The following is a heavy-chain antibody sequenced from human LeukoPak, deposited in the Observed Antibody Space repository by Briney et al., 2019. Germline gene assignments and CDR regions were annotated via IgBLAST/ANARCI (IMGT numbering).Heavy chain of an antibody. D-gene: IGHD3-22*01. CDR1: GGSISSYY. J-gene: IGHJ4*02. Sequence: KPSETLSLTCTVSGGSISSYYWSWIRQPPGKGLEWIGYIYYSGSTNYNPSLKSRVTISVDTSKNQFSLKLSSVTAADTAVYYCARSPGYYDSSGSFDYWGQGTLVTASS. CDR2: IYYSGST. CDR3: ARSPGYYDSSGSFDY. V-gene: IGHV4-59*01.